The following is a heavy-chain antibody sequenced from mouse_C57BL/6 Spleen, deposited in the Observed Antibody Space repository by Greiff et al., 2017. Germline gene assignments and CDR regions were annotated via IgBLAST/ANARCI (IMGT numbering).Heavy chain of an antibody. CDR1: GFTFSSYG. J-gene: IGHJ2*01. V-gene: IGHV5-6*02. CDR3: ARRYDYDVPFDY. D-gene: IGHD2-4*01. CDR2: ISSGGSYT. Sequence: EVKLQESGGDLVKPGGSLKLSCAASGFTFSSYGMSWVRQTPDKRLEWVATISSGGSYTYYPDSVKGRFTISRDNAKNTLYLQMSSLKSEDTAMYYCARRYDYDVPFDYWGQGTTLTVSS.